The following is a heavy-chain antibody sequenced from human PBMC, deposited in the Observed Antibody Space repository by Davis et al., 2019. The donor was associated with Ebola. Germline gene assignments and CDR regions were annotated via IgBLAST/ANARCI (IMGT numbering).Heavy chain of an antibody. CDR2: ISWNSDSV. J-gene: IGHJ5*02. CDR1: GFTFDDYA. Sequence: SLKISCVGSGFTFDDYAMHWVRQVPGKGLEWVPSISWNSDSVGYVDSVKGRFTISKDNAKNTLYLQMNGLRADDTAMYYCARDSLRYSAAYGGWLDPWGQGTLVIVSS. D-gene: IGHD5-18*01. V-gene: IGHV3-9*01. CDR3: ARDSLRYSAAYGGWLDP.